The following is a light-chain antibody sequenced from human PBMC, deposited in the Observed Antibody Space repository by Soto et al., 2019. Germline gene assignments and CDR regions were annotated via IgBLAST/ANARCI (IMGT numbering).Light chain of an antibody. CDR2: GAS. V-gene: IGKV1-39*01. J-gene: IGKJ4*01. CDR1: QSISTF. Sequence: DIQMTQSPSSLSASVGDRVTITCRASQSISTFLNWYQQKPRKAPKLLIYGASNLESGVPYTFSGSGSGTDFTITISSLQPEDFATYYCQQCFSTPLLTFGGGTKVEIK. CDR3: QQCFSTPLLT.